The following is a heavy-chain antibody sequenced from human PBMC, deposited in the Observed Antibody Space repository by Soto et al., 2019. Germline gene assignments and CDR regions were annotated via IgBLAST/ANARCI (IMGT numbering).Heavy chain of an antibody. D-gene: IGHD3-10*01. Sequence: QVQLVQSGAEVKKPGASVKVSCKASGYTFTSYGISWVRQAPGQGLEWMGWISAYNGNTNYAQKLQDRVTMSTDTSTSTANMELRSLRADDTAVYYCARDLRMVRGVHPPPADYWGQGTLVTVSS. J-gene: IGHJ4*02. V-gene: IGHV1-18*01. CDR1: GYTFTSYG. CDR3: ARDLRMVRGVHPPPADY. CDR2: ISAYNGNT.